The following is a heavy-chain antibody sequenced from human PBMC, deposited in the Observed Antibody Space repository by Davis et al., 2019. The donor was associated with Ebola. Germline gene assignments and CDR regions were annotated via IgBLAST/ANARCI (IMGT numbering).Heavy chain of an antibody. J-gene: IGHJ4*02. CDR3: ARDYGDLLFDY. V-gene: IGHV4-59*12. CDR2: IYYSGST. D-gene: IGHD4-17*01. Sequence: PSETLSLTCTVSGGSISSYYWSWIRQPPGKGLEWIGYIYYSGSTNYNPSLKSRVTISVDTSKNQFSLKLSSVTAADTAVYYCARDYGDLLFDYWGQGTLVTVSS. CDR1: GGSISSYY.